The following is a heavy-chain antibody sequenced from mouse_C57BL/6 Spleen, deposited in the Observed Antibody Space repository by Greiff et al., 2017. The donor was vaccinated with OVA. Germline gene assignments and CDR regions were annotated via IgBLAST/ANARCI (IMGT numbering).Heavy chain of an antibody. J-gene: IGHJ2*01. CDR2: IYPGDGDT. CDR1: GYAFSSSW. D-gene: IGHD2-3*01. Sequence: VQLVESGPELVKPGASVKISCKASGYAFSSSWMNWVKQRPGKGLEWIGRIYPGDGDTNYNGKFKGKATLTADKSSSTAYMQLSSLTSEDSAVYFCAREDGYYLYYFDYWGQGTTLTVSS. CDR3: AREDGYYLYYFDY. V-gene: IGHV1-82*01.